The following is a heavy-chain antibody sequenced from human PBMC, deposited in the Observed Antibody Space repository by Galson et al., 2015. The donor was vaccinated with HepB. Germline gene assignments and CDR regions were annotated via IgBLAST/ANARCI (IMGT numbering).Heavy chain of an antibody. J-gene: IGHJ6*02. D-gene: IGHD2-2*01. CDR1: GGSFSGYY. Sequence: SETLSLTCAVYGGSFSGYYWSWIRQPPGKGLEWIGEINHSGSTNYNPSLKSRVTISVDTSKNQFSLKLSSVTAADTAVYYCARSYPRNGPAAMVYHGMDGWGQGTTVTGSS. V-gene: IGHV4-34*01. CDR3: ARSYPRNGPAAMVYHGMDG. CDR2: INHSGST.